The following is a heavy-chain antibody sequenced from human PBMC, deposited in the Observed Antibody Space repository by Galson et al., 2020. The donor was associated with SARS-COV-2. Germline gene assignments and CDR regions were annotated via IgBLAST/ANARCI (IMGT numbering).Heavy chain of an antibody. D-gene: IGHD6-19*01. V-gene: IGHV4-30-4*07. J-gene: IGHJ4*01. CDR3: ARRRSGTLIKRGIVVAGTPFD. Sequence: SETLSLTCAVSGGSISSGGYSWSWIRQPPGKGLEWIGYVYDYGSAYYNPSPKTRLTISVDTSKNQFSLNLRSVTAADTAVYYCARRRSGTLIKRGIVVAGTPFD. CDR1: GGSISSGGYS. CDR2: VYDYGSA.